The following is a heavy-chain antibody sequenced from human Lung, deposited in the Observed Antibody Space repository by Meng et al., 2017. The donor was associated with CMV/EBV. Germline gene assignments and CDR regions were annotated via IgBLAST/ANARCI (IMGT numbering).Heavy chain of an antibody. Sequence: SCAASGSTVSSNYMSWVRQAPGKGLEWVSVIYSGGSTYYADSVKGRFTISRDNSKNTLHLQMNSLRAEDTAVYYCARAMVATYYGMDVWGQGTTVTVSS. CDR3: ARAMVATYYGMDV. CDR2: IYSGGST. V-gene: IGHV3-53*01. D-gene: IGHD5-12*01. CDR1: GSTVSSNY. J-gene: IGHJ6*02.